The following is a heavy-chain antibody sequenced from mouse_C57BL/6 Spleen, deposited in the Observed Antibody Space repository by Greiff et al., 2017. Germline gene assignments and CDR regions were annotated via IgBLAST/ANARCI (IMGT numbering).Heavy chain of an antibody. D-gene: IGHD1-1*01. V-gene: IGHV5-9-1*02. CDR1: GFTFSSYA. Sequence: EVQGVESGEGLVKPGGSLKLSCAASGFTFSSYAMSWVRQTPEKRLEWVAYISSGGDYIYYADPVKGRFTISRDNARNTLYLQMSSLKSEDTAMYYCTREGYYGSSHWYFDVWGTGTTVTVSS. J-gene: IGHJ1*03. CDR3: TREGYYGSSHWYFDV. CDR2: ISSGGDYI.